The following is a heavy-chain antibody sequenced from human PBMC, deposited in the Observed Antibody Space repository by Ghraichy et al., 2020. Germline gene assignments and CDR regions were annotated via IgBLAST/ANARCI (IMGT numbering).Heavy chain of an antibody. D-gene: IGHD1-1*01. V-gene: IGHV3-23*01. Sequence: GVLRLSCAASGFTFSSYAMSWVRQAPGKGLEWVSGISGSGDSTYYADSVKGRFTISRDNSKNTLYLQMNSLRAEDTAVYYCAKGRTTPEDYFDYWGQGTLVTVSS. CDR3: AKGRTTPEDYFDY. J-gene: IGHJ4*02. CDR2: ISGSGDST. CDR1: GFTFSSYA.